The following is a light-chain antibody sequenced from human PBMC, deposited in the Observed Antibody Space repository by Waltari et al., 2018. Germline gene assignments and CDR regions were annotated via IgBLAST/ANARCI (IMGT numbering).Light chain of an antibody. CDR2: EVF. CDR1: TSDVGSYDL. Sequence: QSALTQPASVSGTPGQSITISCTGTTSDVGSYDLVSWYQQHPGEAPKLLICEVFKRPPGISSRFSGSKAGSTASRTISGLQPEDEADYYCCSYAGRGTYVFGSGTKVTVL. J-gene: IGLJ1*01. V-gene: IGLV2-23*02. CDR3: CSYAGRGTYV.